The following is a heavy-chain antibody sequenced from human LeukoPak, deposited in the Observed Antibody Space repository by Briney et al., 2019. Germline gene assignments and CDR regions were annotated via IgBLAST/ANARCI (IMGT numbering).Heavy chain of an antibody. CDR2: IYHSGST. CDR1: GYSISSGYY. V-gene: IGHV4-38-2*02. CDR3: ARDAVSSSWYDFDY. D-gene: IGHD6-13*01. J-gene: IGHJ4*02. Sequence: SETLSPTCAVSGYSISSGYYWGWIRQPPGKGLEWIGSIYHSGSTYYNPSLKSRVTISVDTSKNQFSLKLSSVTAADTAVYYCARDAVSSSWYDFDYWGQGTLVTVSS.